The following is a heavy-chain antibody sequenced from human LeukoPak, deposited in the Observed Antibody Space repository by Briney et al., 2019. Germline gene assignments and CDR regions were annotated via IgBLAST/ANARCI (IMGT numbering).Heavy chain of an antibody. D-gene: IGHD3/OR15-3a*01. CDR2: IYYSGSA. CDR1: GGSISSYY. Sequence: SETLSLTCTVSGGSISSYYWSWIRQPPGKGLEWIGYIYYSGSANYNPSLKSRVTISVDTSKNQFSLKLSSVTAADTAVYYCARRDFSDQFDYWGQGTLVTVSS. CDR3: ARRDFSDQFDY. V-gene: IGHV4-59*08. J-gene: IGHJ4*02.